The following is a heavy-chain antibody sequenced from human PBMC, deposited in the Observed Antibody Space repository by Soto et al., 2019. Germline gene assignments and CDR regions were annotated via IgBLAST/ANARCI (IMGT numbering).Heavy chain of an antibody. CDR3: ARLPGSSRQF. J-gene: IGHJ4*02. CDR1: GGSISSYY. V-gene: IGHV4-59*08. D-gene: IGHD6-13*01. CDR2: IYYSGST. Sequence: QVQLQESGPGLVKPSETLSLTCTVSGGSISSYYWSWIRQPPGKVLEWIGYIYYSGSTNYNPSLKSRVTISVDTSKNQFSLKLSSVTAADTAVYYCARLPGSSRQFWGQGTLVTVSS.